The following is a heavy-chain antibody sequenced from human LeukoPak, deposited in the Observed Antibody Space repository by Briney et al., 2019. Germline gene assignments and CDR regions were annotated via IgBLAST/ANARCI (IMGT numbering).Heavy chain of an antibody. J-gene: IGHJ5*02. V-gene: IGHV1-18*04. D-gene: IGHD2-15*01. CDR2: ISAYNGNT. CDR3: ARDLCSGGSCYALVWFDP. Sequence: GASVKVSCKASVYTFTSYGISWVRQAPGQGLEWMGWISAYNGNTNYAQKLQGRVTMTTDTSTSTAYMELRSLRSDDTAVYYCARDLCSGGSCYALVWFDPWGQGTLVTVSS. CDR1: VYTFTSYG.